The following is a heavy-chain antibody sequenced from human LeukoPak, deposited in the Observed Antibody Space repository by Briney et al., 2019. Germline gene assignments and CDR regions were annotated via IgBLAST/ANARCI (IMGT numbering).Heavy chain of an antibody. Sequence: GGSLRLSCAASGFTFSTYWMHWVRQVPGKGLVWVSRISSDGSNTIYADSVKGRFTISRDNANNSLSLQMNSLRGDDAAVYYCARECDLPGVYYMDVWGKGTTVTVSS. CDR1: GFTFSTYW. V-gene: IGHV3-74*01. CDR2: ISSDGSNT. D-gene: IGHD7-27*01. CDR3: ARECDLPGVYYMDV. J-gene: IGHJ6*03.